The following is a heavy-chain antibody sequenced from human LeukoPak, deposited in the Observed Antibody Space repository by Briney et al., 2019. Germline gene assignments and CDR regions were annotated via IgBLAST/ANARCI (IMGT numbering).Heavy chain of an antibody. CDR2: ISYDGINK. CDR1: RFTFSSYG. J-gene: IGHJ4*02. Sequence: GGSLRNSCATSRFTFSSYGMHWVRHAPGKRLGWVTVISYDGINKYYADSVKGRFTISRDNSKNTLYLQMNSLRAEDTAVYYCAKDRYDRSGYYDYWGQGPLVTVSS. CDR3: AKDRYDRSGYYDY. D-gene: IGHD3-22*01. V-gene: IGHV3-30*18.